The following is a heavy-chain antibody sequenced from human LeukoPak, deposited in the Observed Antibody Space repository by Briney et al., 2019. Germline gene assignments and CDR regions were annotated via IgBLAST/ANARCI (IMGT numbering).Heavy chain of an antibody. V-gene: IGHV3-74*01. CDR2: INSDGSST. Sequence: PGGSLRLSCAASGFTFSSYWMHWVRQAPGKGLVWVSRINSDGSSTSYADSVKGRFTISRDNAKNTLYLQMNSLRAEDTAVHYCASATYYDILTGYAPLDYWGQGTLVTVFS. CDR3: ASATYYDILTGYAPLDY. D-gene: IGHD3-9*01. CDR1: GFTFSSYW. J-gene: IGHJ4*02.